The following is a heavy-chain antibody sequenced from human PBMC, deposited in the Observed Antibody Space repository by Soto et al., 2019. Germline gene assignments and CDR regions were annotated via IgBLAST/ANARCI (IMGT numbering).Heavy chain of an antibody. Sequence: QVQLQESGPGLVKPSETLSLTCTVSGGSISSYYWSWIRQPPGKGLEWIGYIYYSGSTNYNPSLRSRGTISVATSKTQFSLKLSSVTAADTAVYYCARAYGGYADYWGQGALVTVSS. J-gene: IGHJ4*02. CDR1: GGSISSYY. CDR2: IYYSGST. CDR3: ARAYGGYADY. D-gene: IGHD5-12*01. V-gene: IGHV4-59*01.